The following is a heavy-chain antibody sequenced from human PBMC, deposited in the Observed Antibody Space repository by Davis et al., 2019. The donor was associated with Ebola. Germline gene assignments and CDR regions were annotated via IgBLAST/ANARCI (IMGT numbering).Heavy chain of an antibody. CDR1: GGSISSGGYS. CDR2: IYYRGST. D-gene: IGHD3-3*01. V-gene: IGHV4-30-4*07. CDR3: ARVQDTIFGVDHFDY. Sequence: LRLSCAASGGSISSGGYSWSCIRQPPGKGLEWIGYIYYRGSTYYNPSLKSRVTISVDTSKNQFSLKLISVTAADTAVYYCARVQDTIFGVDHFDYWGQGTLVTVSS. J-gene: IGHJ4*02.